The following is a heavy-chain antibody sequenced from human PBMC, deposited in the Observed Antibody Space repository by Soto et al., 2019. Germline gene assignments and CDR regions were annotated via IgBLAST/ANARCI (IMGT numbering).Heavy chain of an antibody. V-gene: IGHV4-59*01. D-gene: IGHD2-2*01. CDR2: IYYSGST. CDR1: GGSISSYY. CDR3: ARVFRGSRVDY. Sequence: PSETLSLTCTVSGGSISSYYWSWIRQPPGKGLEWIGYIYYSGSTNYNPSLKSRVTISVDTSKNQFSLKLSSVTAADTAVYYCARVFRGSRVDYWGQGTLVTVSS. J-gene: IGHJ4*02.